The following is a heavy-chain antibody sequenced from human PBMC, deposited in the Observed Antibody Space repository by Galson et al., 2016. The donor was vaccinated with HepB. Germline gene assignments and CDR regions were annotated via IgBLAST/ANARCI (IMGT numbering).Heavy chain of an antibody. CDR3: VRGLVAALGFDS. CDR1: GFSISNSW. J-gene: IGHJ4*02. Sequence: SLRLSCAASGFSISNSWMSWVRQAPGKGLEWVANINRDGSEKHYVDSVKGRFTISRDNAKNSLFLQMSSLRAEDTALYYCVRGLVAALGFDSWGQGTLVTVSS. V-gene: IGHV3-7*03. CDR2: INRDGSEK. D-gene: IGHD5-12*01.